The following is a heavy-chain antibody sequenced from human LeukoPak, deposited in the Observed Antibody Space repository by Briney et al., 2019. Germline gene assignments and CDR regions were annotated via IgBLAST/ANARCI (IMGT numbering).Heavy chain of an antibody. CDR1: GFTFSSYA. CDR2: ISYDGSNK. J-gene: IGHJ4*02. CDR3: ARPPGGWQPIDY. V-gene: IGHV3-30-3*01. Sequence: PGGSLRLSCAASGFTFSSYAMHWVRQAPGKGLEWVAVISYDGSNKYHADSVKGRFTISRDNSKNTLYLQMNSLRAEDTAVYYCARPPGGWQPIDYWGQGTLVTVSS. D-gene: IGHD6-19*01.